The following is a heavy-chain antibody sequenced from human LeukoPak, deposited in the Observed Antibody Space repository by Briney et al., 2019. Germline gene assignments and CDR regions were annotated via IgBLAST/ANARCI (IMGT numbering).Heavy chain of an antibody. CDR1: GSTFDDYA. V-gene: IGHV3-9*01. J-gene: IGHJ4*02. Sequence: GRSLRLSCAASGSTFDDYAMHWVRQAPGKGLEWVSGISWNSGSIGYADSVKGRFTISRDNAKNSLYLQMNSLRAEDTALYYCAKDIERWLQFYFDYWGQGTLVTVSS. CDR3: AKDIERWLQFYFDY. CDR2: ISWNSGSI. D-gene: IGHD5-12*01.